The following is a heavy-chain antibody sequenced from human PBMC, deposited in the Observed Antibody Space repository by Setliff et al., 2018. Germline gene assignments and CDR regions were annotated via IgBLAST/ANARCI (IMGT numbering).Heavy chain of an antibody. CDR3: ARPSSSPWYFDY. D-gene: IGHD6-6*01. Sequence: SVKVSCKASGGIFNSFSITWVRQAPGQGLEWMGRIIPLFETTNYVEKFQGRVTITADKSTSTAYMELSRLTSEDTAVYYCARPSSSPWYFDYWGQGTLVTVSS. J-gene: IGHJ4*02. CDR1: GGIFNSFS. CDR2: IIPLFETT. V-gene: IGHV1-69*06.